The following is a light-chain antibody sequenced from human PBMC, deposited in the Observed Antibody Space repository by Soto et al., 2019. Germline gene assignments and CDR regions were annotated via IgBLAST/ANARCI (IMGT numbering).Light chain of an antibody. Sequence: QSALTQPASVSGSPGQSITISCTGTSSDVGAYDFVSWYQHSPGKAPKLVTFDVTHRPPGISDRFSGSKSANTASLTISGLQAADEAFYYCFSYAGDSVYVFGTGTKLTVL. V-gene: IGLV2-23*02. CDR3: FSYAGDSVYV. CDR2: DVT. J-gene: IGLJ1*01. CDR1: SSDVGAYDF.